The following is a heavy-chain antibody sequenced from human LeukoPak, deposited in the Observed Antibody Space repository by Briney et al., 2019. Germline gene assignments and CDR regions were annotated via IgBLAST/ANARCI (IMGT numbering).Heavy chain of an antibody. CDR1: GGSISSYY. V-gene: IGHV4-59*01. CDR2: IYYSGST. J-gene: IGHJ4*02. D-gene: IGHD2-15*01. Sequence: SETLSLTCTVSGGSISSYYWSWIRQPPGKGLQWIGYIYYSGSTNYNPSLKSRVTISVDTSKNQFSLKLSSVTAADTVVYYCAQKDYSGERAFGYWGQGTLVTVSS. CDR3: AQKDYSGERAFGY.